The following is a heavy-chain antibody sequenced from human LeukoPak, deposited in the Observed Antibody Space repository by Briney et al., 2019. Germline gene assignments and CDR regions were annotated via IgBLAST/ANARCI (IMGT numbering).Heavy chain of an antibody. D-gene: IGHD4-23*01. CDR3: ARGRLSTVVSPLWD. J-gene: IGHJ4*02. V-gene: IGHV1-46*01. Sequence: RASVKVSCKAFGYTFISYYMNWVRQAPGQGLEWMGIINPSGGSTSYAQKFQDRVTMTRDTSTSTVYMELSSLRSEDTAVYYCARGRLSTVVSPLWDWGQGTLVTVSS. CDR1: GYTFISYY. CDR2: INPSGGST.